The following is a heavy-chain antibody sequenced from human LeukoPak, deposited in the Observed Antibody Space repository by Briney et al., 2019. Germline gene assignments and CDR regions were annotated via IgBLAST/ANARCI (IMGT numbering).Heavy chain of an antibody. Sequence: NPGGSLRLSCTASGFTFADYNMNWVRQAPGKGLEWVGYIRSKTHDGTTDYAASVKGRFTIPRDDSKSIAYLEMTSLKSEDTAVYYCSRGRQYPYGPEFDYWGQGTLVTVSS. J-gene: IGHJ4*02. D-gene: IGHD3-10*01. CDR1: GFTFADYN. CDR3: SRGRQYPYGPEFDY. V-gene: IGHV3-49*04. CDR2: IRSKTHDGTT.